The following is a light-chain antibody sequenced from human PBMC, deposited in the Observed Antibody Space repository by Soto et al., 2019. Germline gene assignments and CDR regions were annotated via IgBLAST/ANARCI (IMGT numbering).Light chain of an antibody. V-gene: IGKV1-9*01. CDR2: AAS. CDR1: QGISSY. Sequence: DIQLTQSPSFLSASLGDRVTITCRTSQGISSYLAWYQQKPGKAPKVLINAASILQSGVPSRFNGSGSGTEFTLTISSLQPEDFATYYCQQVYSYPRTFGQGTTVEIK. CDR3: QQVYSYPRT. J-gene: IGKJ1*01.